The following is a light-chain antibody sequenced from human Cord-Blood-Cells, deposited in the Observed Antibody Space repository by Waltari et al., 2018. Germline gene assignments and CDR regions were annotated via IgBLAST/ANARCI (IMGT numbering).Light chain of an antibody. J-gene: IGKJ1*01. Sequence: DIVMTQSPDSLAVSLGERATINCKSSQSVLYSSNNKNYLAWYQQKPGQPPKLLIFWASTRGFWFSDLFSGSGSGTDFTLSISSLQAEDVAVYFWQQYYSTPPTFGQGTKVEIK. CDR3: QQYYSTPPT. CDR2: WAS. V-gene: IGKV4-1*01. CDR1: QSVLYSSNNKNY.